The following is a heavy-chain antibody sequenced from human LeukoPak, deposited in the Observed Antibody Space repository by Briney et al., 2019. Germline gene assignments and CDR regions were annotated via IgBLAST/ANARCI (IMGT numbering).Heavy chain of an antibody. J-gene: IGHJ4*02. CDR1: GGTFSSYA. D-gene: IGHD5-18*01. V-gene: IGHV1-69*04. Sequence: ASVKVSCKASGGTFSSYAISWVRQAPGQGLEWMGRIIPILGVANYAQKFQGRVTMTTDTSTSTAYMELRSLRSDDTAVYYCARDTAMAPYYFDYWGQGTLVTVSS. CDR2: IIPILGVA. CDR3: ARDTAMAPYYFDY.